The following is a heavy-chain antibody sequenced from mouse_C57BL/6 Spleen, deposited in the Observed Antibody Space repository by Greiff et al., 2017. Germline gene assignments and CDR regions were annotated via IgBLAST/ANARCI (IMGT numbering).Heavy chain of an antibody. CDR3: ARSELRRMDC. Sequence: QVQLQQPGAELVRPGSSVKLSCKASGYTFTSYWMNWVKQRPIQGLEWIGNIDPSDSETHYNQKFKDKATLTVDKSSSTAYMQISSLTSEDSAVYYCARSELRRMDCWGQGTSVTVSS. CDR2: IDPSDSET. D-gene: IGHD1-1*01. CDR1: GYTFTSYW. J-gene: IGHJ4*01. V-gene: IGHV1-52*01.